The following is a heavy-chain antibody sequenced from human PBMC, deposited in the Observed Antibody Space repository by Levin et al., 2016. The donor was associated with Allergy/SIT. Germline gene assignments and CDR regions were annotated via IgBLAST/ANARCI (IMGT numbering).Heavy chain of an antibody. D-gene: IGHD6-19*01. CDR1: GGSISSYY. Sequence: SETLSLTCTVSGGSISSYYWSWIRQPPGKGLEWIGYIYYSGSTNYNPSLKSRVTISVDTSKNQFSLKLSSVTAADTAVYYCARIAVAGVSSYNWFDPWGQGTLVTVSS. CDR3: ARIAVAGVSSYNWFDP. J-gene: IGHJ5*02. CDR2: IYYSGST. V-gene: IGHV4-59*08.